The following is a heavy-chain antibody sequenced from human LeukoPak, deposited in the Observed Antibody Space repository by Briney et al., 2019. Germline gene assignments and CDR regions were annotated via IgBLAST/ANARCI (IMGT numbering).Heavy chain of an antibody. D-gene: IGHD3-10*01. Sequence: PGGSLRLSCAASGFTFSSYEMNWVRQAPGKGLEWVSYISSRGSTIYYADSVKGRFTISKDNAKNSLYLQMNSLRAEDTAVYYCARAYYSDAFDIWGQGTMVTVSS. J-gene: IGHJ3*02. CDR3: ARAYYSDAFDI. V-gene: IGHV3-48*03. CDR2: ISSRGSTI. CDR1: GFTFSSYE.